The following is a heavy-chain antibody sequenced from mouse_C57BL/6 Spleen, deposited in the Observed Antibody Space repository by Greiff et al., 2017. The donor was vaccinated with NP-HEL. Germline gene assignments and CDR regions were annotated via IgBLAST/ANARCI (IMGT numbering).Heavy chain of an antibody. CDR2: IDPSDSET. CDR1: GYTFTSYW. Sequence: QVQLQQPGAELVRPGSSVKLSCKASGYTFTSYWMHWVKQRPIQGLEWIGNIDPSDSETHYNQKFKDKATLTVDKSSSTAYMQLSSLTSEDSAVYYCARSYYYDSAWFAYWGQGTLVTVSA. J-gene: IGHJ3*01. D-gene: IGHD2-4*01. CDR3: ARSYYYDSAWFAY. V-gene: IGHV1-52*01.